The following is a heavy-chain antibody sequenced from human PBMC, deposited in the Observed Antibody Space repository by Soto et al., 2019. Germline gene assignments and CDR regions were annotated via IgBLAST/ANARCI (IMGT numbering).Heavy chain of an antibody. CDR2: ISSSSSYI. V-gene: IGHV3-21*01. J-gene: IGHJ4*02. CDR1: GFTFSSYS. D-gene: IGHD5-12*01. CDR3: ARAFVTPLPSDYVGYFDY. Sequence: EVQLVESGGGLVKPGGSLRLSCAASGFTFSSYSMNWVRQAPGKGLEWVSSISSSSSYIYYADSVKGRFTISRDNAKNSLYLQMNSLRAEDTAVYYCARAFVTPLPSDYVGYFDYWGQGTLVTVSS.